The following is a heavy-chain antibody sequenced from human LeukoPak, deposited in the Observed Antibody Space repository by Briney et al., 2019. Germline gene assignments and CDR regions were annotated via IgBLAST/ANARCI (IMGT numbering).Heavy chain of an antibody. J-gene: IGHJ6*03. CDR3: ARDERAAIRDDYYYYYYMDV. CDR1: GFTVSSNY. V-gene: IGHV3-53*01. Sequence: PGGSLRLSCAASGFTVSSNYMSWVRQAPGKGLEWDSVIYSGGSTYYADSVKGRFTISRDNSKNTLYLQMNSLRAEDTAVYYCARDERAAIRDDYYYYYYMDVWGKGTTVTVSS. CDR2: IYSGGST. D-gene: IGHD2-2*02.